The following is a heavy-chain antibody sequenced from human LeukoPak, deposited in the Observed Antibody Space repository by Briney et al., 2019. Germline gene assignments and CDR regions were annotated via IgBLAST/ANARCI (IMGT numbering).Heavy chain of an antibody. CDR1: GCSISISSSNW. J-gene: IGHJ2*01. CDR2: IFHSGST. D-gene: IGHD4-23*01. V-gene: IGHV4-4*02. CDR3: ARDLHGGNSFTSDWYFDL. Sequence: SGTLSLTCAVSGCSISISSSNWWSWVRQPPGKGLEWIGEIFHSGSTNYNPSLKSRVTISVDKSKNQFSLKLSSLTAADTAVYYCARDLHGGNSFTSDWYFDLWGRGTLVTVSS.